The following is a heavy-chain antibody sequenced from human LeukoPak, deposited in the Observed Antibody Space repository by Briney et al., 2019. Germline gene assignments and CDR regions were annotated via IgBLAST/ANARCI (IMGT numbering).Heavy chain of an antibody. V-gene: IGHV3-23*01. D-gene: IGHD3-16*01. CDR2: FTGSGDRT. J-gene: IGHJ4*02. Sequence: GGSLRLSCGVSGVTFSSHGMNWVRQAPGKGLEWVSAFTGSGDRTYYTDSVRGRFTVSRDNSKNTLYLQMNGLRAEDTAVHYCAKRGEDPVDLDYWGQGTLVTVSS. CDR1: GVTFSSHG. CDR3: AKRGEDPVDLDY.